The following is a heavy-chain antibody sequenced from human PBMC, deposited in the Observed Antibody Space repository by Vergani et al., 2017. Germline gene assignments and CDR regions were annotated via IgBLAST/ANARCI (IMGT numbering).Heavy chain of an antibody. Sequence: QVQLQESGPGLVKPPGTLSLTCAVSGDSISSNNCWSWVRQPPGKGLEWIGGICHTEDTKYSPALKSRFTVSVDESRNFFSLRLNSVTAANTAVYYCATIGYRRWGYYFDYWGQGILVNVSS. D-gene: IGHD2-2*02. V-gene: IGHV4-4*03. CDR1: GDSISSNNC. CDR3: ATIGYRRWGYYFDY. J-gene: IGHJ4*02. CDR2: ICHTEDT.